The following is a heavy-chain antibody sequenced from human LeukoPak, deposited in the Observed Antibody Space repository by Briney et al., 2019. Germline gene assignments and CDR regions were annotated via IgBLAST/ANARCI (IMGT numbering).Heavy chain of an antibody. V-gene: IGHV1-69*04. D-gene: IGHD3-3*01. Sequence: GSSVKVSCKASGGTFSSYAISWARQAPGQGLEWMGRIIPILGIANYAQKFQGRVTITADKSTSTAYMELSSLRSEDTAVYYCAREVLRFLEWSEYNWFDPWGQGTLVTVSS. J-gene: IGHJ5*02. CDR2: IIPILGIA. CDR3: AREVLRFLEWSEYNWFDP. CDR1: GGTFSSYA.